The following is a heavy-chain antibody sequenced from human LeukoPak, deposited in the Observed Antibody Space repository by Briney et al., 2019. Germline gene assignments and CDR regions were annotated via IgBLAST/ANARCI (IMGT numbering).Heavy chain of an antibody. CDR2: IYYSGST. D-gene: IGHD3-22*01. V-gene: IGHV4-59*01. CDR3: ARSTYYYDSSGYSYYSYYYMDV. Sequence: SETLSLTCTVSGGSISSYYWSWIRQPPGKGPEWIGYIYYSGSTNYNPSLKSRVTISVDTSKNQFSLKLSSVTAADTAVYYCARSTYYYDSSGYSYYSYYYMDVWGKGTTVTISS. J-gene: IGHJ6*03. CDR1: GGSISSYY.